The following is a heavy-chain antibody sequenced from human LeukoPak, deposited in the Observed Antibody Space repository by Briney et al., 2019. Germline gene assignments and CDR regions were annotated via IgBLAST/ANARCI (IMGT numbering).Heavy chain of an antibody. CDR1: GFMFSNSD. J-gene: IGHJ5*02. V-gene: IGHV3-23*01. D-gene: IGHD5/OR15-5a*01. Sequence: GGSLRLSCAASGFMFSNSDMGWVRQAPGTGLEWVSTISRTGFSTFYADSVKGRFTISRDNSKNTLYLQMNSLRAEDTGVYYCARGGVWPENWFDPWGPGTLVTVSS. CDR2: ISRTGFST. CDR3: ARGGVWPENWFDP.